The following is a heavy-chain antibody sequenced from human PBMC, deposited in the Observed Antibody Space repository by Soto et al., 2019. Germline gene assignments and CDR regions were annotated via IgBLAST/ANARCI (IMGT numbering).Heavy chain of an antibody. CDR3: ARVIKYYDSSGYKNWFDP. Sequence: PVKVSCKASGGTFSSYAISWVRQAPGQGLEWMGGIIPIFGTATYAQKFQGRVTITADESTSTAYMELSSLRSEDTAVYCCARVIKYYDSSGYKNWFDPWGQGTLVTVSS. D-gene: IGHD3-22*01. CDR1: GGTFSSYA. CDR2: IIPIFGTA. J-gene: IGHJ5*02. V-gene: IGHV1-69*13.